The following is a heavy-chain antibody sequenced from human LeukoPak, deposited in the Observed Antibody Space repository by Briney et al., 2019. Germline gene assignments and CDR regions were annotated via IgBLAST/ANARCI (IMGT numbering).Heavy chain of an antibody. CDR1: GGSFSGYY. V-gene: IGHV4-34*01. CDR3: ARVSRLSSSSWYGRDYYFDY. J-gene: IGHJ4*02. D-gene: IGHD6-13*01. CDR2: INHSGST. Sequence: PSETLSLTCAVYGGSFSGYYWSWIRRPPGKGLEWIGEINHSGSTNYNPSLKSRVTISVDTSKNQFSLKLGSVTAADTAVYYCARVSRLSSSSWYGRDYYFDYWGQGTLVTVSS.